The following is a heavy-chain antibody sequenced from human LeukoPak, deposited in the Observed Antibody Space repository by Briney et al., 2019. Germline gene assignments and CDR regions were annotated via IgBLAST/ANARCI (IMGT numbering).Heavy chain of an antibody. CDR2: MNPNSGNT. J-gene: IGHJ4*02. CDR1: GYTFTGYY. CDR3: ARGNYYDSSFDY. Sequence: RASVKVSCKASGYTFTGYYMHWVRQATGQGLEWMGWMNPNSGNTGYAQKFQGRVTMTRNTSISTAYMELSSLRSEDTAVYYCARGNYYDSSFDYWGQGTLVTVSS. D-gene: IGHD3-22*01. V-gene: IGHV1-8*02.